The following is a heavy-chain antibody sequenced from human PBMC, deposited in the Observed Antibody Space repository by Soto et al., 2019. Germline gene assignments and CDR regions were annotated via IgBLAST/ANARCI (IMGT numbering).Heavy chain of an antibody. J-gene: IGHJ6*02. CDR2: LSDSGST. Sequence: PSETLSLTCTVSGGSISGYFWSWIGQPPGKGLECIGYLSDSGSTDYTPSLNSRVTISVDTSKNQFSLQLSSVTAADTAVYYCARKEYGDGLDVWGQGTTVTGSS. D-gene: IGHD2-2*01. CDR3: ARKEYGDGLDV. CDR1: GGSISGYF. V-gene: IGHV4-59*01.